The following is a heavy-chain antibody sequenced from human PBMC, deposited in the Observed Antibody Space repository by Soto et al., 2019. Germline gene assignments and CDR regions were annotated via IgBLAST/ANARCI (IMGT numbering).Heavy chain of an antibody. J-gene: IGHJ4*02. V-gene: IGHV4-59*01. D-gene: IGHD6-19*01. CDR2: IHYSGST. Sequence: PSETLSLTCTVSGGSISSYYWSWIRQPPGKGLEWIGYIHYSGSTNYNPSLKSRVTISVDTSKNQFSLKLSSVTAADTAVYYCASTAHSSGWYSGGFDYWGQGTLVTVS. CDR3: ASTAHSSGWYSGGFDY. CDR1: GGSISSYY.